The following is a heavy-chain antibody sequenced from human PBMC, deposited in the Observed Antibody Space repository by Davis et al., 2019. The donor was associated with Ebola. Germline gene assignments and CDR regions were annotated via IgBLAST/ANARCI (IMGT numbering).Heavy chain of an antibody. D-gene: IGHD1-26*01. CDR2: ISYDGSNK. V-gene: IGHV3-30*18. J-gene: IGHJ4*01. CDR3: AKDGGPKWELRY. Sequence: PGGSLRLSCSASGFTFSSYGMHWVRQAPGKGLEWVAVISYDGSNKYYADSVKGRFTISRDNSKNTLYLQMNSLRAEDTAVYYCAKDGGPKWELRYWGHGTLVTVSS. CDR1: GFTFSSYG.